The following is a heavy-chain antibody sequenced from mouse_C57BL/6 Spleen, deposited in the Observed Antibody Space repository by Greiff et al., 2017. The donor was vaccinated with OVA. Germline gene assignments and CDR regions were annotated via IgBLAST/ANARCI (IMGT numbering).Heavy chain of an antibody. V-gene: IGHV1-52*01. J-gene: IGHJ2*01. CDR2: IDPSDSET. CDR3: ARGLGRDFDD. Sequence: QVQLQQPGAELVRPGSSVKLSCKASGYTFTSYWMHWVKQRPIQGLEWIGNIDPSDSETHSNQKFKDKATLTVDKSSSTAYMQLSSLTSEDSAVYYCARGLGRDFDDWGQGTTLTVSS. D-gene: IGHD4-1*01. CDR1: GYTFTSYW.